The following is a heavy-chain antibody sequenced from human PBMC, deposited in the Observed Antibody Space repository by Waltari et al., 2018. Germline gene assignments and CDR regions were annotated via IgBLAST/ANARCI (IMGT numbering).Heavy chain of an antibody. CDR2: IYYSGST. V-gene: IGHV4-59*01. Sequence: QVQLQESGPGLVKPSETLSLTCTVSGGSISSYYWSWIRQPPGKGLEWIGYIYYSGSTNDNPSLKSRVTISVDTSKNQFSLKLSSVTAADTAVYYCARDRPTYCGGDCYSDAFDIWGQGTMVTVSS. CDR1: GGSISSYY. D-gene: IGHD2-21*02. CDR3: ARDRPTYCGGDCYSDAFDI. J-gene: IGHJ3*02.